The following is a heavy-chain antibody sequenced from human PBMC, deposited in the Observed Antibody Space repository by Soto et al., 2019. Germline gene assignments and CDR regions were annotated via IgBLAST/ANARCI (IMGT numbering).Heavy chain of an antibody. CDR1: GYSFSNYW. D-gene: IGHD3-9*01. Sequence: PGESLKISSKASGYSFSNYWIAWVLQMTGKRLEWMGIIYPGDSDDRYRPSFEGQVTISVDESIDTAYLQWSYLKAADTAMYYCARQSDYNILTGYYYYFDYWGHGSLVTVSS. V-gene: IGHV5-51*01. CDR2: IYPGDSDD. CDR3: ARQSDYNILTGYYYYFDY. J-gene: IGHJ4*01.